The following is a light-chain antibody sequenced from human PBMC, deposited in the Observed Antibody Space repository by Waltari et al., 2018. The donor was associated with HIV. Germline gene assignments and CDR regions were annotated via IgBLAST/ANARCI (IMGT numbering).Light chain of an antibody. J-gene: IGLJ2*01. CDR1: SSDVGGYNT. Sequence: QSALTPPASVSGPPGQPITISCTATSSDVGGYNTVSCYQHYPAKAPKLMTDEASNRPSGVSNRFSGSKSGNTASLTFAGLQAEDEADYYCSSYTSSSTLVFGGGSKLTVL. CDR3: SSYTSSSTLV. CDR2: EAS. V-gene: IGLV2-14*01.